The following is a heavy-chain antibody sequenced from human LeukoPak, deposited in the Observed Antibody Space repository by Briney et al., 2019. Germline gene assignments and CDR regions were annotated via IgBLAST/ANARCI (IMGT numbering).Heavy chain of an antibody. D-gene: IGHD6-19*01. CDR1: GGSFSGSY. Sequence: PSETLSLTCAVYGGSFSGSYWSWIRQPPGKGLEWTGYIYYSGSTNYNPSLNSRVTISVDTSKNQFSLRLSSVTAADTAIYYCARAVSGRFDYGGQGTLVTVSS. V-gene: IGHV4-59*08. J-gene: IGHJ4*02. CDR3: ARAVSGRFDY. CDR2: IYYSGST.